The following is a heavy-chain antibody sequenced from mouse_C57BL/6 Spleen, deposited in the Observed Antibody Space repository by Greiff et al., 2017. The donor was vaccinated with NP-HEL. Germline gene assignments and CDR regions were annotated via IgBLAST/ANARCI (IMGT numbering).Heavy chain of an antibody. CDR1: GFTFSSYG. D-gene: IGHD3-2*02. Sequence: EVKLLESGGDLVKPGGSLKLSCAASGFTFSSYGMSWVRQTPDKRLEWVATISSGGSYTYYPDSVKGRFTISRDNAKNTLYRQMSSLKSEDTAMYYCAETAQAKFAYWGQGTLVTVSA. CDR2: ISSGGSYT. CDR3: AETAQAKFAY. J-gene: IGHJ3*01. V-gene: IGHV5-6*01.